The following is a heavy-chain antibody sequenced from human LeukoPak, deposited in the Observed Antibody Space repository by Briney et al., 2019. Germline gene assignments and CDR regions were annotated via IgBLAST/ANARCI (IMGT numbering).Heavy chain of an antibody. CDR2: IYYTGST. D-gene: IGHD4/OR15-4a*01. CDR1: GGSVSSGSHY. CDR3: AREPHGADS. Sequence: PSETLSLTCTVSGGSVSSGSHYWSWIRQPPGKGLEWIAYIYYTGSTNYNPSLKSRVTISVDTSKNQFSLKLRSVTAADTAVYYWAREPHGADSWGQGTLVTVSS. J-gene: IGHJ4*02. V-gene: IGHV4-61*01.